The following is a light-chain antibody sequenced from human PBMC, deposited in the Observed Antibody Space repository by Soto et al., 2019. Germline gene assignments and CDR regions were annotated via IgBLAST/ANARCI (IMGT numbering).Light chain of an antibody. CDR2: AAS. V-gene: IGKV1-12*02. CDR3: QQANSFP. Sequence: DIQMTQSPSSVSASVGDRVTITCRAXXGXSSWLAWYQQKPGKAPKLLIYAASSLQSGVPSRFSGSGSGTDFTLTISSLQPEDFATYYCQQANSFPFGPGTKVDIK. CDR1: XGXSSW. J-gene: IGKJ3*01.